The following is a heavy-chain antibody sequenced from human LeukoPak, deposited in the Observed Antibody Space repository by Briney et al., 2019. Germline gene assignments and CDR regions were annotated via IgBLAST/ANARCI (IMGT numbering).Heavy chain of an antibody. D-gene: IGHD6-19*01. V-gene: IGHV3-30*02. CDR2: IRYDGSNK. CDR3: AKDGYSSGWYSGYFDY. J-gene: IGHJ4*02. CDR1: GFTFSSYG. Sequence: GGSLRLXCAASGFTFSSYGMHWVRQAPGKELEWVAFIRYDGSNKYYADSVKGRFTISRDNSKNTLYLQMNSLRAEDTAVYYCAKDGYSSGWYSGYFDYWGQGILVTVSS.